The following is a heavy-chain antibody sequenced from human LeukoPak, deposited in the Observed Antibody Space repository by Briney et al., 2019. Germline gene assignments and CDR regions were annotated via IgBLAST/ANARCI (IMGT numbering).Heavy chain of an antibody. CDR1: GCNFTGYY. J-gene: IGHJ3*02. Sequence: ASVKVSCKASGCNFTGYYIHWVRQAPGQGLEWMGWIYPYSGDTNYAQNFQGRVTMTRDTSISTAYMELSSLKSDDTAVYYCARDRNSGSSLDIWGQGTMLTVSS. CDR3: ARDRNSGSSLDI. CDR2: IYPYSGDT. V-gene: IGHV1-2*02. D-gene: IGHD6-6*01.